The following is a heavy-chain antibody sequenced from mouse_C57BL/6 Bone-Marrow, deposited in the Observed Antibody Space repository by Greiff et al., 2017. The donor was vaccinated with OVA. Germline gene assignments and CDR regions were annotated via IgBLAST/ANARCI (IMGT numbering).Heavy chain of an antibody. Sequence: EVKLMESGGGLVQSGRSLRLSCATSGFTFSDFYMEWVRQAPGKGLEWIAASRNKANDYTTEYSASVKGRFIVSRDTSQSILYLQMNALRAEDTAIYYCARAPYDYGWYFDVWGTGTTVTVSS. CDR3: ARAPYDYGWYFDV. V-gene: IGHV7-1*01. D-gene: IGHD2-4*01. CDR2: SRNKANDYTT. CDR1: GFTFSDFY. J-gene: IGHJ1*03.